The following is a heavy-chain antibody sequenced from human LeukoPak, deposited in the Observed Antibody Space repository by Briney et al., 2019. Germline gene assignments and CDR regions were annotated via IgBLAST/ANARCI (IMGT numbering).Heavy chain of an antibody. Sequence: GGSLRLSCTASGFTFNAFGMSWVRQAPGKGLEWVSAISGSGGSTYYADSVKGRFTISRDNSKNTLYLQMNSLRAEDTAVYYCAKGVSGRYSYGSFDYWGQGTLVTVSS. CDR1: GFTFNAFG. V-gene: IGHV3-23*01. J-gene: IGHJ4*02. CDR2: ISGSGGST. CDR3: AKGVSGRYSYGSFDY. D-gene: IGHD5-18*01.